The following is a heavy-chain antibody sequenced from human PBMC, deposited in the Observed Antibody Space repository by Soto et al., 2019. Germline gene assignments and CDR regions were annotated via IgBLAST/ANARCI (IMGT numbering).Heavy chain of an antibody. CDR1: GFTFSSYA. CDR2: ISGSGGST. CDR3: AHRYSSSWFPPYYYYYGMDV. D-gene: IGHD6-13*01. J-gene: IGHJ6*02. Sequence: GGSLRLSCAASGFTFSSYAMSWVRQAPGKGLEWVSAISGSGGSTYYADSVKGRFTISRDNSKNTPYLQMTNMDPVDTATYYCAHRYSSSWFPPYYYYYGMDVWGQGTTVTVSS. V-gene: IGHV3-23*01.